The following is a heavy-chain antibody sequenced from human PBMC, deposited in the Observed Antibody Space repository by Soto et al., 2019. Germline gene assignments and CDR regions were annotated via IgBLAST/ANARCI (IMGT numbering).Heavy chain of an antibody. V-gene: IGHV4-34*01. J-gene: IGHJ6*02. D-gene: IGHD6-13*01. CDR2: INHSGST. Sequence: SETLSLTCAVYGGSFSGYYWSWIRQPPGKGLEWIGEINHSGSTNYNPSLKSRVTISVDTSKNQFSLKLSSVTAADTAVYYCARGCYHAGYSSSRYRYYYGMDVWGQGTTVTVSS. CDR3: ARGCYHAGYSSSRYRYYYGMDV. CDR1: GGSFSGYY.